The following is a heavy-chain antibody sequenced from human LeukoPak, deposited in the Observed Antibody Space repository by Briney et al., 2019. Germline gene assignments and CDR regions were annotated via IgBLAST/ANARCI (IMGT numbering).Heavy chain of an antibody. Sequence: GASVKVSCKASGYTFTGYYMHWVRQAPGQGPEWMGWINPNSGGTNYAQKFQGRVTMTGDTSISTAYMELSSLRSDDTAVYYCARVLSVNTYGYGYWGQGTLVTVSS. CDR1: GYTFTGYY. J-gene: IGHJ4*02. CDR2: INPNSGGT. D-gene: IGHD5-18*01. CDR3: ARVLSVNTYGYGY. V-gene: IGHV1-2*02.